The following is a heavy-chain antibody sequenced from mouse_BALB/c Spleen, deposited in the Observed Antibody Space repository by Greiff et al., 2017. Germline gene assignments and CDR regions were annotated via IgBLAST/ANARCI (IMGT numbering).Heavy chain of an antibody. D-gene: IGHD1-1*01. Sequence: DVKLVESGGGLVKPGGSLKLSCAASGFAFSSYDMSWVRQTPEKRLEWVAYISSGGGSTYYPDTVKGRFTISRDNAKNTLYLQMSSLKSEDTAMYYCARHYYGSSYEVAYWGQGTLVTVSA. CDR1: GFAFSSYD. CDR2: ISSGGGST. CDR3: ARHYYGSSYEVAY. J-gene: IGHJ3*01. V-gene: IGHV5-12-1*01.